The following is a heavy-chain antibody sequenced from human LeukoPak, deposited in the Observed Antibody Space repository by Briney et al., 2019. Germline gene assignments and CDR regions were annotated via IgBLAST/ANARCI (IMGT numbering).Heavy chain of an antibody. D-gene: IGHD6-19*01. V-gene: IGHV4-59*01. CDR3: AREDSSGWYYFDY. J-gene: IGHJ4*02. CDR1: GGSISSYY. CDR2: IYYSGST. Sequence: SETLSLTCTVSGGSISSYYWSWIRQPPGKGLEWIAYIYYSGSTGYNPSLKSRVSISVDTSKNHFSLKLSSVTAADTAVYYCAREDSSGWYYFDYWGQGTLVTVSS.